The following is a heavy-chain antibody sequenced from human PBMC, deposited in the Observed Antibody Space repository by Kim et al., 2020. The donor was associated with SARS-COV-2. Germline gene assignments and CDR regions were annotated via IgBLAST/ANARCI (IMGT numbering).Heavy chain of an antibody. CDR2: ISYDGSNK. CDR3: ARGLLAFGEFFY. D-gene: IGHD3-10*01. Sequence: GGSLRLSCAASGFTFSIYAMHWVRQAPGKGLEWVAVISYDGSNKYYADSVKGRFTISRDNSKNTLYLQMNSLRAEDTAVYYCARGLLAFGEFFYWGQGTLVTVSS. J-gene: IGHJ4*02. CDR1: GFTFSIYA. V-gene: IGHV3-30-3*01.